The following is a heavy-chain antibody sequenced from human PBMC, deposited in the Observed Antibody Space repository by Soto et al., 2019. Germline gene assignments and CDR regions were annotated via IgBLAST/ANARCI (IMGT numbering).Heavy chain of an antibody. J-gene: IGHJ5*02. CDR2: MNPNSGNT. CDR3: ARSQRRGLRYPNNWFDP. D-gene: IGHD4-17*01. V-gene: IGHV1-8*01. CDR1: GYTFTSYD. Sequence: ASVRVSCKASGYTFTSYDINWVRQATGQGLEWMGWMNPNSGNTGYAQKFQGRVTMTRNTSISTAYTELSSLRSEDTAVYYCARSQRRGLRYPNNWFDPWGQGTLVTVSS.